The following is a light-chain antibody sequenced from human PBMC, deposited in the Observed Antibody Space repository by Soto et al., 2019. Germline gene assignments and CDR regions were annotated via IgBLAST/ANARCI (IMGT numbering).Light chain of an antibody. CDR1: SSDVGGYDY. CDR3: SSYTSSTTYV. Sequence: QSALTQPASVSGSPGQSITISCTGTSSDVGGYDYVSWYQQHPGKAPRLILCDVSNRPSGVSNRFSGSKSGNTASLTISGLQAEDEADYYCSSYTSSTTYVFVTGTKLTVL. CDR2: DVS. J-gene: IGLJ1*01. V-gene: IGLV2-14*01.